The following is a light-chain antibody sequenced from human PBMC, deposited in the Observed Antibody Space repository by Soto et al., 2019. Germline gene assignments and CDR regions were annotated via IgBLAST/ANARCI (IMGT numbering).Light chain of an antibody. Sequence: QSALTQPPSASGSPGQSVTISCTGTSSDVGGYNYVSWYQQHPGKAPKLMIYEVSKRPSGVPDRFSGSKSGNTASLTVSGLQAEDEADYYCSSYAGSNNPFVFGTGTQLT. J-gene: IGLJ1*01. V-gene: IGLV2-8*01. CDR1: SSDVGGYNY. CDR3: SSYAGSNNPFV. CDR2: EVS.